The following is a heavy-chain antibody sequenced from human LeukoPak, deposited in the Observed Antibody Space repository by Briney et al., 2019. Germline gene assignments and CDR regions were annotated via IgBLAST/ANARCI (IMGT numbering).Heavy chain of an antibody. CDR2: IYSGGNT. Sequence: GGSLTLFCAASGFTVSSNYVSWARQARGRGLEWVSVIYSGGNTYYADSVKGRFTISRDNSKNTLYLQMNSLRAEDTAMYYCARLGPYYFDNWGQGTLVTVSS. V-gene: IGHV3-53*01. J-gene: IGHJ4*02. CDR1: GFTVSSNY. D-gene: IGHD3-16*01. CDR3: ARLGPYYFDN.